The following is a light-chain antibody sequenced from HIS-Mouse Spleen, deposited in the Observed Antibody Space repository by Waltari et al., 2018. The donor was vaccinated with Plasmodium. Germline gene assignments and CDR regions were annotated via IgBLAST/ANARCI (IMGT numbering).Light chain of an antibody. V-gene: IGKV2-28*01. CDR3: MQALQTPRYT. J-gene: IGKJ2*01. CDR2: LGS. CDR1: QSLLHSNGYNY. Sequence: DIVMTQSPLSLPVTPGEPASISCRSIQSLLHSNGYNYLDWYLQKPGQLPQLLIYLGSNRASGVPDRFSGSGSGTDFTLKISRVEAEDVGVYYCMQALQTPRYTFGQGTKLEIK.